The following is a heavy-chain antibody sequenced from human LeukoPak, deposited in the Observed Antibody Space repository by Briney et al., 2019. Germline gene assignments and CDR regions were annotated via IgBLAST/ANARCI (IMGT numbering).Heavy chain of an antibody. D-gene: IGHD3-10*01. Sequence: ASVKVSCKASGYTFTSYDINWVRQATGQGLEWMGWMNPNSGNTGYAQKFQGRVTMTRNTSISTAYMELRSLRSDDTAVYYCARVAVRGGIYYYYMDVWGKGTTVTVSS. CDR3: ARVAVRGGIYYYYMDV. CDR2: MNPNSGNT. V-gene: IGHV1-8*01. CDR1: GYTFTSYD. J-gene: IGHJ6*03.